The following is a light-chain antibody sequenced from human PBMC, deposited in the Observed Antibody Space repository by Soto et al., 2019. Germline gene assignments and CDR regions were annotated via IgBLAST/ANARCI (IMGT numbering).Light chain of an antibody. CDR2: GAS. CDR3: QQSFSTPRT. CDR1: QSISSY. V-gene: IGKV1-39*01. Sequence: DIQMTQSPSSLSASVGDRVTITCGASQSISSYLNWYQQKPGKAPKLLIYGASSLQSGVPSRFSGSGSGTDFTLTISRLQPEDFGTYYCQQSFSTPRTFGQGTKVDIK. J-gene: IGKJ1*01.